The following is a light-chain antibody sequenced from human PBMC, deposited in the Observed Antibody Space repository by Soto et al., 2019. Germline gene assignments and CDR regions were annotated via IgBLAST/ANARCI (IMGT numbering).Light chain of an antibody. CDR1: SSDISDYNY. V-gene: IGLV2-14*01. CDR2: DVS. CDR3: SSYTTSSTPVV. J-gene: IGLJ2*01. Sequence: QSVLTQPASVSGSPGQSITISCTGTSSDISDYNYVSWYQQHPGKAPKLIIYDVSYRPSGVSNRFSGSKSGNTASLTISGLQAEDEADYYCSSYTTSSTPVVFGGGTKLTVL.